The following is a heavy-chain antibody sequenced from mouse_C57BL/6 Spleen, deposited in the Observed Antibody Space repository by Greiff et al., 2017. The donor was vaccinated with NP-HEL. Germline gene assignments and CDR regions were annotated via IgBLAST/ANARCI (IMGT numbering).Heavy chain of an antibody. Sequence: VQLQQSGPELVKPGASVKISCKASGYAFSSSWMNWVKQRPGKGLEWIGRIYPGDGDTNYNGKFKGKATLTADKSSSTAYMQLSSLTSEDSAVYFCAREDDGYLWGQGTLVTVSA. D-gene: IGHD2-3*01. V-gene: IGHV1-82*01. CDR1: GYAFSSSW. CDR2: IYPGDGDT. J-gene: IGHJ3*01. CDR3: AREDDGYL.